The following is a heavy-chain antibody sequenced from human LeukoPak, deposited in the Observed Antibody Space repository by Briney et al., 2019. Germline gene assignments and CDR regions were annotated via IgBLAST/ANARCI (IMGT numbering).Heavy chain of an antibody. Sequence: GGSLRLSCAASGFTVSSNYMSWVRQAPGKGLEWVSVIYSGGSTYYADSVKGRFTISRDNSKNTLYLQMNSLRAEDTAVYYCATYSSLNRREFQFWGQGTLLTVSS. CDR2: IYSGGST. V-gene: IGHV3-53*01. CDR3: ATYSSLNRREFQF. J-gene: IGHJ1*01. CDR1: GFTVSSNY. D-gene: IGHD3-22*01.